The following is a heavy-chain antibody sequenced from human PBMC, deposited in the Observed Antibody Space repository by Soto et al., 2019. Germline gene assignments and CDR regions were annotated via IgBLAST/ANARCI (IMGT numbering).Heavy chain of an antibody. CDR2: ISAYNGNT. Sequence: ASVKVSCKASGYTFTSYGISWVRQAPGQGLEWMGWISAYNGNTNYAQKLQGRVTMTTDTSTSTAYMELRSLRSDDTAVYYCARAVSPLYCSGGSCYYFDYWGQGTLVTSPQ. J-gene: IGHJ4*02. D-gene: IGHD2-15*01. CDR3: ARAVSPLYCSGGSCYYFDY. CDR1: GYTFTSYG. V-gene: IGHV1-18*01.